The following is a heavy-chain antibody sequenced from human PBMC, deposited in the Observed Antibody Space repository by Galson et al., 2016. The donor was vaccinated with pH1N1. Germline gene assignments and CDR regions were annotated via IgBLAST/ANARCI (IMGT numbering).Heavy chain of an antibody. D-gene: IGHD3-16*01. CDR3: ARHAHDYLSYYYNYYMDV. V-gene: IGHV1-69*06. CDR2: ITALFGTA. CDR1: GGTFRSYA. Sequence: SVKVSCKASGGTFRSYAISWVRQAPGQGLEWMGGITALFGTANYAQKFQGRVTISEDKSTSTVYMDLRSLGSEDTAVYYCARHAHDYLSYYYNYYMDVWGQGTTVTVSS. J-gene: IGHJ6*03.